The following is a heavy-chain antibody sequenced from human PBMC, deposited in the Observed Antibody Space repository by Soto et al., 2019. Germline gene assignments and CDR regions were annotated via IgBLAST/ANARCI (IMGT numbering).Heavy chain of an antibody. J-gene: IGHJ6*02. CDR1: GYTFTSYG. CDR3: ARDNVFARAVIGILLWPTEDQYYYYGMDV. CDR2: ISAYNGNT. Sequence: ASLKVSCKASGYTFTSYGLSWLRQPLGQGLEWKGWISAYNGNTNYAQKLQGRVTMTTDTSTSTAYMELRSLRSDDTAVFYCARDNVFARAVIGILLWPTEDQYYYYGMDVWGQGTTVTVSS. V-gene: IGHV1-18*01. D-gene: IGHD5-18*01.